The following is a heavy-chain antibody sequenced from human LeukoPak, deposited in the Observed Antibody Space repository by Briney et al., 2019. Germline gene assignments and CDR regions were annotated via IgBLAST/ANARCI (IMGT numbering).Heavy chain of an antibody. V-gene: IGHV4-34*01. Sequence: SETLSLTCAVNGGSFSGYYWSWIRQPPGKGLEWIGEINHSGSTNYNPSLKSRVTISVDTSKNQFSLKLSSVTAADTAVYYCASCATYYYDSSGYCDAFDIWGQGTMVTVSS. CDR1: GGSFSGYY. CDR3: ASCATYYYDSSGYCDAFDI. J-gene: IGHJ3*02. D-gene: IGHD3-22*01. CDR2: INHSGST.